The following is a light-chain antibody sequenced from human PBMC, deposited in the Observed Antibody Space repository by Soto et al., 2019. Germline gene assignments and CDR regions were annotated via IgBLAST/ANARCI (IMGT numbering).Light chain of an antibody. J-gene: IGLJ2*01. CDR2: DDS. V-gene: IGLV3-21*02. Sequence: SYELTQPPSLSVAPGQTARITCGGDNIGSRSVHWYQQKPGQAPLLVVYDDSDRPSGLPERFSGSNSWNTATLTISRVEAGDDADYYCQVWDSSNDPVVFGGGTKLTVL. CDR1: NIGSRS. CDR3: QVWDSSNDPVV.